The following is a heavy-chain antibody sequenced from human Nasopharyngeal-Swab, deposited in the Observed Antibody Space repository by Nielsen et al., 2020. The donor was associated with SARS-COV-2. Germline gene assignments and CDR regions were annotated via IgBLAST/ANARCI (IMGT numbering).Heavy chain of an antibody. V-gene: IGHV4-59*01. CDR2: IYYTGST. J-gene: IGHJ3*02. Sequence: SETLSLTCTVSSDSISGYYWSWIRQPPGKGLEWLGYIYYTGSTNYNHSLKSRVTMSVDTSEKELSLELTSVTAADTAVYYCARAGDSGVWYAFDIWGQGTRVTVSS. CDR3: ARAGDSGVWYAFDI. CDR1: SDSISGYY. D-gene: IGHD2-15*01.